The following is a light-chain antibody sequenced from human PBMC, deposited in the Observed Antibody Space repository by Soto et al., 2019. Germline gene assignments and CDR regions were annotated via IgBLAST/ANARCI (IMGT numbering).Light chain of an antibody. CDR3: QHYNSYSEA. J-gene: IGKJ1*01. CDR1: QTISSW. Sequence: DSQMTQSPSTLSGSVGDGVTITCRASQTISSWLAWYQQKPGKAPKLLIYKASTLKSGVTSRFSGSGSGTEFTLTISSLQPDDFATYYCQHYNSYSEAFGQGTKVDIK. CDR2: KAS. V-gene: IGKV1-5*03.